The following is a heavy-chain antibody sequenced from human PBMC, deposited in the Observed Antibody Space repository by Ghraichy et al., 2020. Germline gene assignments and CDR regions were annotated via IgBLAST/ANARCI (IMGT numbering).Heavy chain of an antibody. D-gene: IGHD4-17*01. CDR1: GGSISSGGYY. J-gene: IGHJ4*02. CDR3: ARDRQGYGDYEIDY. Sequence: SETLSLTCTVSGGSISSGGYYWSWIRQHPGKGLEWIGYIYYSGSTYYNPSLKSRVTISVDTSKNQFSLKLSSVTAADTAVYYCARDRQGYGDYEIDYWGQGTLVTVSS. CDR2: IYYSGST. V-gene: IGHV4-31*03.